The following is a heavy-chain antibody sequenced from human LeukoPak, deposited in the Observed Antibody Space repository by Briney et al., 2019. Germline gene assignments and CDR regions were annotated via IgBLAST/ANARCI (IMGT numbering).Heavy chain of an antibody. CDR3: AKNPGDY. V-gene: IGHV3-30*02. J-gene: IGHJ4*02. CDR1: GFTFSSHW. Sequence: GGSLRLSCAASGFTFSSHWMSYVRQAPGKGLEWVAFIRNDGDVIYYADSVKGRFTISRDNSKNTLYLQMNSLRAEDTAVYYCAKNPGDYWGQGTLVTVSS. CDR2: IRNDGDVI. D-gene: IGHD1-1*01.